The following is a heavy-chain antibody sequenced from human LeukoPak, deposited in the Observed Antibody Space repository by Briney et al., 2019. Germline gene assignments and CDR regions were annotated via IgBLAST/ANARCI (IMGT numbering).Heavy chain of an antibody. CDR2: IIPIFGTA. V-gene: IGHV1-69*13. CDR1: GGTFSSYA. J-gene: IGHJ4*02. CDR3: ARDRRQWLDS. Sequence: SVKVSCKASGGTFSSYAISWVRQAPGQGLEWMGGIIPIFGTANYAQKFQGRVTITADESTSTAYMELSSLRSEDTAVHYCARDRRQWLDSWGQGTLVTVSS. D-gene: IGHD6-19*01.